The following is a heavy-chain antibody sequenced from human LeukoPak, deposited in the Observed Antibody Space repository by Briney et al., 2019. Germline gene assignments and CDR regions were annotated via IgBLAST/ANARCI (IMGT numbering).Heavy chain of an antibody. CDR3: ARGGYYGSGNDFRFDP. V-gene: IGHV4-61*02. CDR1: GGSISRGSYY. Sequence: SSETLSLTCTVSGGSISRGSYYWSWIRQPAGKGLEWIGRIYTSGSTNYHPSLKSRVTISLDTSKNQFSLKLNSVTAADTAVYYCARGGYYGSGNDFRFDPWGQGTLVTVS. D-gene: IGHD3-10*01. J-gene: IGHJ5*02. CDR2: IYTSGST.